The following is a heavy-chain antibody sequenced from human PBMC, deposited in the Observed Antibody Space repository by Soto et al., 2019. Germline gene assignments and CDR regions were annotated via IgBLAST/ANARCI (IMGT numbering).Heavy chain of an antibody. CDR1: GFTVSSNY. V-gene: IGHV3-53*04. CDR3: ARGSSGWPYYFDY. Sequence: EVQLVESGGCLVQPGGSLRLSCAASGFTVSSNYMSWVCQAPGKRLEWVSVIYSGGSTYYADSVKGRFTISRHNSKNTLYLQMNSLRAEDTAVYYCARGSSGWPYYFDYWGQGTLVTVSS. J-gene: IGHJ4*02. CDR2: IYSGGST. D-gene: IGHD6-19*01.